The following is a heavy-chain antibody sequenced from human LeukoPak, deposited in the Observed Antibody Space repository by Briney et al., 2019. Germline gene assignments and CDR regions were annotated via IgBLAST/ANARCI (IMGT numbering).Heavy chain of an antibody. Sequence: APVNVSCKSSLYTFTSYYMHWLRQAPCQGLEWMGLINPMGGSTSYAQKWQGRVTMTRDTSTSTVYMELSSLRSEETAVYYCAKALQLWLKGNVRGFDTWGQGTMVTVSS. CDR2: INPMGGST. J-gene: IGHJ3*02. CDR1: LYTFTSYY. CDR3: AKALQLWLKGNVRGFDT. V-gene: IGHV1-46*04. D-gene: IGHD5-18*01.